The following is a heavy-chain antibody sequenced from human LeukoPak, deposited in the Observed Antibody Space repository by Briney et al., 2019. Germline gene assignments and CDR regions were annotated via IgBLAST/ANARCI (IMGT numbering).Heavy chain of an antibody. CDR2: IYYSGST. Sequence: KTSQTLSLTCTVSGGSISSGDYYWSWIRQPPGKGLEWIGYIYYSGSTYYNPSLKSRVTISVDTSKNQFSLKLSSVTAADTAVYYCARVVGATDAFDIWGQGTMVTVSS. CDR1: GGSISSGDYY. V-gene: IGHV4-30-4*01. J-gene: IGHJ3*02. D-gene: IGHD1-26*01. CDR3: ARVVGATDAFDI.